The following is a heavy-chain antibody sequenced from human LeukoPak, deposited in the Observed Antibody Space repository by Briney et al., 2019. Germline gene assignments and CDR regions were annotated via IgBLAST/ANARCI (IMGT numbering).Heavy chain of an antibody. CDR2: IIPIFGTA. V-gene: IGHV1-69*05. D-gene: IGHD3-22*01. CDR3: ASTPDYYDSSGYYLF. CDR1: GGTFSSYA. J-gene: IGHJ4*02. Sequence: ASVKVSCKASGGTFSSYAISWVRQAPGQGLEWMGTIIPIFGTANYAQKFQGRVTITTDESTSTAYMELSSLRSEDTAVYYCASTPDYYDSSGYYLFWGQGTLVTVSS.